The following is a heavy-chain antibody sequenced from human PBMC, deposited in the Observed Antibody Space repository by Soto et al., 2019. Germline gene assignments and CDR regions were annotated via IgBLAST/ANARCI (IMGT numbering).Heavy chain of an antibody. CDR1: GYTFTSYY. CDR2: INPSGGST. CDR3: ARENWFDS. J-gene: IGHJ5*01. Sequence: ASLKVSCKASGYTFTSYYIHWVRQAPGQGLEWMGVINPSGGSTTYAQKFQDRVTMTRDTSTSTVYMELSSLRSEDTAVYYCARENWFDSWGQGXLVTVYS. V-gene: IGHV1-46*01.